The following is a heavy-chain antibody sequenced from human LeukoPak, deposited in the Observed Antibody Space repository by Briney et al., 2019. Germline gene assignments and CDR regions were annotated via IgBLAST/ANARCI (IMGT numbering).Heavy chain of an antibody. J-gene: IGHJ3*02. V-gene: IGHV3-15*01. CDR1: GFTFSNAW. Sequence: GGSLRLSWPAYGFTFSNAWMSWVRQAPGEGLEWVGRIKSKTDGGTTDYAAPVKGRFTISRDDSKNTLYLQMNSLKTEDTAVYYCATDLNPERWVLGAFDIWGQGTMVTVSS. CDR3: ATDLNPERWVLGAFDI. CDR2: IKSKTDGGTT. D-gene: IGHD1-1*01.